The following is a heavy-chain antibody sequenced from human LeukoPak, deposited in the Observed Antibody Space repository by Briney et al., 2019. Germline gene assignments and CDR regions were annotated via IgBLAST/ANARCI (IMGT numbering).Heavy chain of an antibody. CDR2: IRTKAYGGTT. CDR1: GFTFGDYA. J-gene: IGHJ4*02. CDR3: ARELSGSYYDFDY. Sequence: GGSLRLSCTASGFTFGDYAMSWVRQAPGKGLEWVGFIRTKAYGGTTEYAASVKGRFTISRDDSKSIVYLQMNSLKTEDTAAYYCARELSGSYYDFDYWGQGTLVTVSS. V-gene: IGHV3-49*04. D-gene: IGHD1-26*01.